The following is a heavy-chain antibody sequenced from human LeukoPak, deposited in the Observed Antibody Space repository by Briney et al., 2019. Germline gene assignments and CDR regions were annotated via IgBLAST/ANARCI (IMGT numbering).Heavy chain of an antibody. D-gene: IGHD3-22*01. CDR2: INHSGST. Sequence: SETLSLTCAVYGVSFSGYYWSWIRQPPGKGLEWIGEINHSGSTNYNPSLKSRVTISVDTSKNQFSLKLSSVTAADTAVYYCARRRGYFSWFDPWGQGTLVTVSS. CDR3: ARRRGYFSWFDP. V-gene: IGHV4-34*01. CDR1: GVSFSGYY. J-gene: IGHJ5*02.